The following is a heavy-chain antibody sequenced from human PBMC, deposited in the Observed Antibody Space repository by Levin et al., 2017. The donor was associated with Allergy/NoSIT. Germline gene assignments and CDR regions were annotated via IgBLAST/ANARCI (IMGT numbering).Heavy chain of an antibody. Sequence: GSLRLSCTVSGGSISSYYWSWIRQPAGKGLEWIGRIYTSGSTNYNPSLKSRVTMSVDTSKNQFSLKLSSVTAADTAVYYCARGRRRNGYNYPFDYWGQGTLVTVSS. CDR1: GGSISSYY. CDR3: ARGRRRNGYNYPFDY. CDR2: IYTSGST. V-gene: IGHV4-4*07. D-gene: IGHD5-24*01. J-gene: IGHJ4*02.